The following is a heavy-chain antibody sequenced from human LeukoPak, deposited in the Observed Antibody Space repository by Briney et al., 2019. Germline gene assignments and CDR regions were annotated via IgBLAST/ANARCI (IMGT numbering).Heavy chain of an antibody. CDR1: GGSFSGYY. D-gene: IGHD2-15*01. V-gene: IGHV4-34*01. J-gene: IGHJ4*02. CDR2: IDHSGST. Sequence: PSETLSLTCAVYGGSFSGYYWSWIRQPPGKGLEWIGEIDHSGSTNYNPSLKSRVTISVDTSKNQFSLKLSSVTAADTAVYYCARGLLAFGYWGQGTLVTVSS. CDR3: ARGLLAFGY.